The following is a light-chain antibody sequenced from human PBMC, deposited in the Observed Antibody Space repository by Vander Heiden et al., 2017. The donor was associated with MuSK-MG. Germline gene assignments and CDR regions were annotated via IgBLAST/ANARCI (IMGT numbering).Light chain of an antibody. CDR3: QESDTTAPT. CDR2: AAS. V-gene: IGKV1-39*01. CDR1: QSISSY. J-gene: IGKJ4*01. Sequence: DIQMTQSPSSLSASVGDRVTITCRASQSISSYLNWYQQKPGKAPKLLIYAASSLQGAVPSRCIGTGSPTDFTLTMSSLPPEDLTTYYCQESDTTAPTFGGGSKVEIK.